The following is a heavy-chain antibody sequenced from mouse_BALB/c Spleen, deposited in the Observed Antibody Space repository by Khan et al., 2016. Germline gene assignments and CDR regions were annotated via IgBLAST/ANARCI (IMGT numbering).Heavy chain of an antibody. CDR1: GFSLTSYG. D-gene: IGHD1-3*01. Sequence: QVQLQQPGPGLVARSQSLSITCSVSGFSLTSYGVHWVRQPPGKGLEWLGVIWAGGSTNYNSALMSSLSISKDNSKSQVFLKMNSLQTDDTAMYYCARLVDIWGQGTTLTVSS. V-gene: IGHV2-9*02. CDR3: ARLVDI. J-gene: IGHJ2*01. CDR2: IWAGGST.